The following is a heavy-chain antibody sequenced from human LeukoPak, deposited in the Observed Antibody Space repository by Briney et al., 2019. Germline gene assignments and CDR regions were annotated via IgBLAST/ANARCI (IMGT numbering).Heavy chain of an antibody. CDR3: ASNYYDSSGNYYWFDP. V-gene: IGHV1-69*13. D-gene: IGHD3-22*01. CDR2: IIPIFGTP. Sequence: GASVKVSCKASGGTFSSYAITWVRQAPGQGLEWMGGIIPIFGTPNYAQNFQGRVTITADESTSTAYMELRSLRSEDTAVYYCASNYYDSSGNYYWFDPWGQGTLVTVSS. CDR1: GGTFSSYA. J-gene: IGHJ5*02.